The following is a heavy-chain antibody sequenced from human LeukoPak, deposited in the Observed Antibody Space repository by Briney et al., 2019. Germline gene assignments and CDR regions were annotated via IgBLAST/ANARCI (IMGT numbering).Heavy chain of an antibody. V-gene: IGHV1-24*01. D-gene: IGHD1-26*01. CDR2: FDPEDGET. CDR1: GYTLTELS. Sequence: ASVKVSCKVSGYTLTELSMHWVRQAPGKGLEWMGGFDPEDGETIYAQKFQGRVTMTEDTSTDTAYMELSSLRSEDTAVYYCATGIVGTSPFDYWGQGTLVTVSS. J-gene: IGHJ4*02. CDR3: ATGIVGTSPFDY.